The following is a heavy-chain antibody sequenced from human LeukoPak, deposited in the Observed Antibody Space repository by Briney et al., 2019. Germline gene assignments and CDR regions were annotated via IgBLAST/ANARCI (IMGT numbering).Heavy chain of an antibody. CDR3: ARGNEDIVVVVAATD. J-gene: IGHJ4*02. V-gene: IGHV3-21*01. CDR2: ISSSSSYI. Sequence: GSLRLSCAASGFIFSSYSMDWVRQAPGKGLEWVSSISSSSSYIYYADSVKGRFTISRDNAKNSLYLQMNSLRAEDTAVYYCARGNEDIVVVVAATDWGQGTLVTVSS. CDR1: GFIFSSYS. D-gene: IGHD2-15*01.